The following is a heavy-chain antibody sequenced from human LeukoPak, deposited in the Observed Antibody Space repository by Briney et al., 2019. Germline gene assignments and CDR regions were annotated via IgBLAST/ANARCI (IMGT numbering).Heavy chain of an antibody. CDR3: ASTANNRFDP. CDR2: IKPDASEK. D-gene: IGHD5-18*01. V-gene: IGHV3-7*05. J-gene: IGHJ5*02. Sequence: GGSLRLSCAASEFSFGSNWMSWVRQAPGKGLEWVAVIKPDASEKYYVDSLKGRFTISRDNAKSSLFLQMNSLRVEDTAVYYCASTANNRFDPWGQGTLVTVSS. CDR1: EFSFGSNW.